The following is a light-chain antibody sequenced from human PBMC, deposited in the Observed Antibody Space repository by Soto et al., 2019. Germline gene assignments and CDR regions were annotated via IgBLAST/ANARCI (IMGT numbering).Light chain of an antibody. V-gene: IGKV3-20*01. CDR1: HSVSSSY. J-gene: IGKJ1*01. Sequence: EIVLTQSPGTLSLSPGERATLSCRAIHSVSSSYLAWYQQKPGQAPRLLIYGASSRATGIPDRFSGSGSGTDFTLTISRREPEDFAVYYCQQYGSSPPWTFGQGTKVEIK. CDR2: GAS. CDR3: QQYGSSPPWT.